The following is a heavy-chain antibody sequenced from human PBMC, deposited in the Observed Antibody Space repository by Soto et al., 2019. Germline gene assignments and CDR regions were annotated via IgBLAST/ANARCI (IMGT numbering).Heavy chain of an antibody. Sequence: GGSLRLSCAASGFTFTRYSMNWVRQAPGKGLEWVSSISSTTNYIYYGDSMKGRFTISRDNAKNSLYLEMNSLRAEDSAVYYCARESEDLTSNFDYWGQGTLVTVSS. V-gene: IGHV3-21*06. CDR1: GFTFTRYS. J-gene: IGHJ4*02. CDR3: ARESEDLTSNFDY. CDR2: ISSTTNYI.